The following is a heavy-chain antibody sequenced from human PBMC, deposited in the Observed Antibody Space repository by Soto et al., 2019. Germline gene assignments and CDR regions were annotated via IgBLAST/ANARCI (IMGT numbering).Heavy chain of an antibody. D-gene: IGHD6-19*01. CDR2: ISSRTYGPST. Sequence: PGGSLRLSCTTSGFTFGDNAMNWVRQAPGKGLEWVGFISSRTYGPSTEYAASVKGRFIISRDDSEGIAYLQMNSLKTEDTAVYYCTKGISGSGWAFAYWGQGTLVTVSS. J-gene: IGHJ4*02. CDR1: GFTFGDNA. CDR3: TKGISGSGWAFAY. V-gene: IGHV3-49*04.